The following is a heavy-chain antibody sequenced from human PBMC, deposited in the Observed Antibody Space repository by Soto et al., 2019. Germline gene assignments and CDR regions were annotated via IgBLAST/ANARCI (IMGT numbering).Heavy chain of an antibody. D-gene: IGHD1-26*01. Sequence: QLQLQESGPGLLKPAETLFLSCSVSGGSVGGSGYYWGWIRQSPVKGLEWIGNVHYDQTTYYSPSLESRLTISIDTFKNNCSLKLTSVIAADTAVYYCARQRGSLGEADYWGQGTLVTVSS. CDR3: ARQRGSLGEADY. V-gene: IGHV4-39*01. CDR1: GGSVGGSGYY. J-gene: IGHJ4*02. CDR2: VHYDQTT.